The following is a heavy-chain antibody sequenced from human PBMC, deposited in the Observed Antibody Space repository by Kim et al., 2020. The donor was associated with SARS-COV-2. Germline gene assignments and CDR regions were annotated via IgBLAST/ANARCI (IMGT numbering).Heavy chain of an antibody. CDR1: GFTFDDYA. CDR2: ISWNSGSI. D-gene: IGHD2-15*01. Sequence: GGSLRLSCAASGFTFDDYAMHWVRQAPGKGLEWVSGISWNSGSIGYADSVKGRFTISRDNAKNSLYLQMNSLRAEDTALYYCAKALYGGNTFGMDVWGQGTTVTVSS. CDR3: AKALYGGNTFGMDV. J-gene: IGHJ6*02. V-gene: IGHV3-9*01.